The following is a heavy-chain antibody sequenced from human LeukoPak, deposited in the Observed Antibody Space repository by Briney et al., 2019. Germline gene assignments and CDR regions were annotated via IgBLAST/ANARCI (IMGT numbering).Heavy chain of an antibody. CDR2: IWYDGSNK. V-gene: IGHV3-33*01. CDR1: GFTFSSYG. CDR3: ARDGYCSSTSCPLDY. J-gene: IGHJ4*02. Sequence: GGSLRLSCAASGFTFSSYGMHWVRQAPGKGLEWVAVIWYDGSNKYYADSVKGRFTISGDNSKNTLYLQMNSLRAEDTAVYYCARDGYCSSTSCPLDYWGQGTLVTVSS. D-gene: IGHD2-2*03.